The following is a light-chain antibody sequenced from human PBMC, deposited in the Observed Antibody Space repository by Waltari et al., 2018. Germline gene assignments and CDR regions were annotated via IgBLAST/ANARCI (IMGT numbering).Light chain of an antibody. CDR2: EGS. J-gene: IGLJ1*01. CDR3: CSYAAINTYV. V-gene: IGLV2-23*01. CDR1: SSDVGSYNL. Sequence: QSALTQPASVSGSPGQSITISCTGTSSDVGSYNLVSWYQQHPGSAPKLIIYEGSKRRSGVSSRFSGYRSGNTASLTISGLQADDEGDYYCCSYAAINTYVFGTGTKVSVL.